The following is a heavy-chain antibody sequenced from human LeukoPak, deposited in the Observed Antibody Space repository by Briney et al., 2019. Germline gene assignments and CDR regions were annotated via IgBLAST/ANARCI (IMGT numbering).Heavy chain of an antibody. V-gene: IGHV4-30-4*01. CDR2: IYYSGST. Sequence: SQTLSLTCTVSGGSISSGDYYWSWIRQPPGKGLEWIGYIYYSGSTYYNPSLKSRVTISVDTSKNQFSLKLSSVTAADTAVYYCARLVLEYYYDSSGQFDYWGQGTLVTVSS. CDR3: ARLVLEYYYDSSGQFDY. CDR1: GGSISSGDYY. J-gene: IGHJ4*02. D-gene: IGHD3-22*01.